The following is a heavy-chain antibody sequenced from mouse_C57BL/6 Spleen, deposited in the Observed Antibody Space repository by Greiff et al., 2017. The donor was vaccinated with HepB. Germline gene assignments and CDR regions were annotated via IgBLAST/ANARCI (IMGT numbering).Heavy chain of an antibody. D-gene: IGHD2-4*01. J-gene: IGHJ4*01. CDR3: ARSGDYAVRYYAMDY. V-gene: IGHV1-53*01. Sequence: QVQLQQPGTELVKPGASVKLSCKASGYTFTSYWMHWVKQRPGQGLEWIGNINPSNGGTNYNEKFKSKATLTVDKSSSTAYMQLSSLTSEDSAVYYSARSGDYAVRYYAMDYWGQGTSVTVSS. CDR1: GYTFTSYW. CDR2: INPSNGGT.